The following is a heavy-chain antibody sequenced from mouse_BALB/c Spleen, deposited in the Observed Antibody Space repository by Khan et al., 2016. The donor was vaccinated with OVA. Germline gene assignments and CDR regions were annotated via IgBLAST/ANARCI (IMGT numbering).Heavy chain of an antibody. CDR3: AGYLAGSFAY. J-gene: IGHJ3*01. D-gene: IGHD2-3*01. CDR2: ISSGGDYT. Sequence: EVQLQESGGDLVKPGGSLKLSCAASGFTFSSYSMSWVRQTPDKRLEWVGSISSGGDYTNYQNSVKGRSTMSRDKAKNTLYLQLSDLKSEDTAMYDCAGYLAGSFAYWGQGTLVTVSA. CDR1: GFTFSSYS. V-gene: IGHV5-6*01.